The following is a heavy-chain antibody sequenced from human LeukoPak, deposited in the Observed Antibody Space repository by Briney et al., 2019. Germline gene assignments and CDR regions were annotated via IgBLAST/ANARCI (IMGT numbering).Heavy chain of an antibody. CDR2: ISSIGSTI. CDR3: ARVAVVAPAAIQNPRLDNWFDP. Sequence: GGSLRLSCAASRFTFSSYEMNWVRQAPGKGLEWDSYISSIGSTIIYTGSVTGRLTLSRDNAKNSLYLQMNSLRAEDTAVYYSARVAVVAPAAIQNPRLDNWFDPWGQGTLVTVSS. J-gene: IGHJ5*02. V-gene: IGHV3-48*03. D-gene: IGHD2-2*01. CDR1: RFTFSSYE.